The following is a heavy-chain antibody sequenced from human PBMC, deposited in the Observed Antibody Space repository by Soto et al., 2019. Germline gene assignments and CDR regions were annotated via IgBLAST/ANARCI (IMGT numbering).Heavy chain of an antibody. J-gene: IGHJ4*02. CDR2: INHSGST. Sequence: TSETLSLTCAVYGGSFSGYYWSWIRQPPGKGLEWIGEINHSGSTNYNPSLKSRVTISVDTSKNQFSLKLSSVTAADTAVYYCARGGGYSYGGLFDYWGQGTLVTVSS. D-gene: IGHD5-18*01. V-gene: IGHV4-34*01. CDR1: GGSFSGYY. CDR3: ARGGGYSYGGLFDY.